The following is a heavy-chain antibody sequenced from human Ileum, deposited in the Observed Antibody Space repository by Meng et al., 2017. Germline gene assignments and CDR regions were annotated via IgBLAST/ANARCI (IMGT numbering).Heavy chain of an antibody. CDR1: GAAISGGTW. CDR2: SPPCSGA. D-gene: IGHD2-21*01. Sequence: ESGPLLLQPSGSLSLTGGVAGAAISGGTWWSWFPQPPGKGLHWIGQSPPCSGAASNPSLEIRVTISVDTSKNQFSLELTSVTAADTAVYYCAKNGAYCLESWGQGTLVTVSS. CDR3: AKNGAYCLES. V-gene: IGHV4-4*02. J-gene: IGHJ4*02.